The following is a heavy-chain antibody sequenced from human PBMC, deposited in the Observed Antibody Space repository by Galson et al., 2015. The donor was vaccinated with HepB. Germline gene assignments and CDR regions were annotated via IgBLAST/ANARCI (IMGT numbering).Heavy chain of an antibody. CDR1: GFSLSTSGMC. CDR3: ARIRYYDSSGSSYAFDI. D-gene: IGHD3-22*01. J-gene: IGHJ3*02. Sequence: PALVKPTQTLTLTCTFSGFSLSTSGMCVSWIRQPPGKALEWLARIDWDDDKYYSTSLKTRLTISKDTSKTQVVLTMTNMDPVDTATYYCARIRYYDSSGSSYAFDIWGQGTMVTVSS. CDR2: IDWDDDK. V-gene: IGHV2-70*11.